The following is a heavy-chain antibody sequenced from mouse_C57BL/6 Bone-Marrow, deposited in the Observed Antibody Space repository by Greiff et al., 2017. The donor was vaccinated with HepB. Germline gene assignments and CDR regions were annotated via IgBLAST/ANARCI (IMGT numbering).Heavy chain of an antibody. CDR3: GRMHYGSSYEVAY. V-gene: IGHV1-11*01. D-gene: IGHD1-1*01. CDR1: GYTFTDHI. J-gene: IGHJ3*01. Sequence: QVQLQQSGAELASPGASVTLSCKASGYTFTDHIMNWVKKRPGQGLEWIGRINPVSGETSYKQKFMGKATLSVDRSSSTVYMVLNSLTSEDPAGYYCGRMHYGSSYEVAYWGQGTVVTVTA. CDR2: INPVSGET.